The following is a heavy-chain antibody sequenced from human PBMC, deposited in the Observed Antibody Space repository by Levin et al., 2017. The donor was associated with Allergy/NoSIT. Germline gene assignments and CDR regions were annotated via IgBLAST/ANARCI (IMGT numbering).Heavy chain of an antibody. CDR1: GGSFSGFY. Sequence: SETLSLTCAVYGGSFSGFYWSYLRQPPGKGLEWIGETYPSGPTNYSPSLKSRVTMSVDTSKNQFSLKLNSVTAADTAVYYCARGAQATTGGGFDYWAQGILVTVSS. V-gene: IGHV4-34*01. CDR2: TYPSGPT. CDR3: ARGAQATTGGGFDY. J-gene: IGHJ4*02. D-gene: IGHD1-1*01.